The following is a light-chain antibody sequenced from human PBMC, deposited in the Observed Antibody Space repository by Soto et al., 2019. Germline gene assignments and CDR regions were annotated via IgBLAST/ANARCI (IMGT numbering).Light chain of an antibody. CDR2: GAS. CDR1: QSVSTK. CDR3: QQYKNWPHFT. Sequence: EIVMTQSPATLSVSPGERATLSCRASQSVSTKLAWYRHKPGQAPRLLIYGASTRATGIQARFSGSGSGTEFTLTSNSLQSEDFAVYYCQQYKNWPHFTFGPGTTVDIK. J-gene: IGKJ3*01. V-gene: IGKV3-15*01.